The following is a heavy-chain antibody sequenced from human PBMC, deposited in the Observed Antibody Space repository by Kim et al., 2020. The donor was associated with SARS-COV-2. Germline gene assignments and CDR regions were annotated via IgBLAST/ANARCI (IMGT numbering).Heavy chain of an antibody. D-gene: IGHD6-19*01. CDR3: ARDRKRGSGWEY. CDR2: IYYSGST. Sequence: SETLSLTCTVSGGSISSSSYYWGWISQPQGKGLEWIGSIYYSGSTYYNPSLKSRVTISVDTSKNQFSLKLSSVTAADTAVYYCARDRKRGSGWEYWGQGTLVTVSS. J-gene: IGHJ4*02. V-gene: IGHV4-39*07. CDR1: GGSISSSSYY.